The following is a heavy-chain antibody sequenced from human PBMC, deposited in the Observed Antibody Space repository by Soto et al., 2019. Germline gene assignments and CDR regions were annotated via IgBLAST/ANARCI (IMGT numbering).Heavy chain of an antibody. J-gene: IGHJ6*03. CDR1: GFTFSNAW. Sequence: GESLKISCAASGFTFSNAWMSWVRQAPGKGLEWVGRIKSKTDGGTTDYAAPVKGRFTISRDDSKNTLYLQMNSLKTEDTAVYYCTTIFEAVTGTGEGYYYYYMDVWGKGTTVTVSS. CDR3: TTIFEAVTGTGEGYYYYYMDV. D-gene: IGHD1-7*01. CDR2: IKSKTDGGTT. V-gene: IGHV3-15*01.